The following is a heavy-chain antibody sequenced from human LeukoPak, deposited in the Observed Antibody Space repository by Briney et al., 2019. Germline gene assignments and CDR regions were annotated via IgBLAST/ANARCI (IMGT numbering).Heavy chain of an antibody. V-gene: IGHV3-53*01. CDR2: IYSGGST. CDR1: GFTVSSNY. CDR3: ARDRVLGYTKYGMDV. J-gene: IGHJ6*02. Sequence: GGSLRLSCAASGFTVSSNYMSWVRQAPGKGLEWVSVIYSGGSTYYADSVKGRFTTSRDNSKNTLYLQMNSLRAEDTAVYYCARDRVLGYTKYGMDVWGQGTTVTVSS. D-gene: IGHD5-24*01.